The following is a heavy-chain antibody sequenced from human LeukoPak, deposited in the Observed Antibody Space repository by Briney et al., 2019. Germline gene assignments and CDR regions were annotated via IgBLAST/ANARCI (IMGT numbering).Heavy chain of an antibody. J-gene: IGHJ2*01. CDR2: IYYSGST. V-gene: IGHV4-59*08. CDR3: ARRYSGSYPSPYWYFDL. Sequence: PSETLSLTCTVSGGSISSYYWSWIRQPPGKGPEWIGYIYYSGSTNYNPSLKSRVTISVDTSKNQFSLKLSSVTAADTAVYYCARRYSGSYPSPYWYFDLWGRGTLVTVSS. CDR1: GGSISSYY. D-gene: IGHD1-26*01.